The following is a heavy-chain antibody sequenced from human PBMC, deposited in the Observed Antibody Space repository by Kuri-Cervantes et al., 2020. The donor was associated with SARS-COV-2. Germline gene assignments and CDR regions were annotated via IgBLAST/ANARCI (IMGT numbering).Heavy chain of an antibody. J-gene: IGHJ4*02. Sequence: SETLSLTCTVSGGSISSYYWSWIRQPAGKGLEWIGRIYTSGSTNYNPSLKSRVTMSVDTSKNQFSLKLSSVTAADTAVHYCARERGIAAAGTNYFDYWGQGTLVTVSS. CDR3: ARERGIAAAGTNYFDY. CDR1: GGSISSYY. V-gene: IGHV4-4*07. CDR2: IYTSGST. D-gene: IGHD6-13*01.